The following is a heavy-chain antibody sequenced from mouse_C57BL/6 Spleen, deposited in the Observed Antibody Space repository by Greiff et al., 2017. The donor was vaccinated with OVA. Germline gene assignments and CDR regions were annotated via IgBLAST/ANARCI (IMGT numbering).Heavy chain of an antibody. D-gene: IGHD2-2*01. V-gene: IGHV1-82*01. CDR2: IYPGDGDT. CDR1: GYAFSSSW. Sequence: QVQLQQSGPELVKPGASVKISCKASGYAFSSSWMNWVKQRPGKGLEWIGRIYPGDGDTNYNGKFKGKATLTADKSSSTAYMQLSRLTSEDSAVYFCARGPHDGYDGGFDYWGQGTTLTVSS. CDR3: ARGPHDGYDGGFDY. J-gene: IGHJ2*01.